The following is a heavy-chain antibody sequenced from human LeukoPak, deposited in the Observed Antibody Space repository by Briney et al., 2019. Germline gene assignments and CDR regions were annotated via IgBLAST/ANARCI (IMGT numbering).Heavy chain of an antibody. CDR3: ARDAGAGTQRDGWFVP. CDR2: INSDALWI. V-gene: IGHV3-21*01. J-gene: IGHJ5*02. D-gene: IGHD4/OR15-4a*01. Sequence: GGSLRLSCAASGFTFRTYSMNWIRQAPGKELEWVSSINSDALWIYYADSVRGRFTVSRDNAKNSLYLQMNSLGADDTAVYYCARDAGAGTQRDGWFVPWGEGTVVTVSS. CDR1: GFTFRTYS.